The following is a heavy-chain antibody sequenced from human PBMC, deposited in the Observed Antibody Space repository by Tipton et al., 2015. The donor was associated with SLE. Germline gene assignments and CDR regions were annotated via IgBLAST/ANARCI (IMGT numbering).Heavy chain of an antibody. D-gene: IGHD5-12*01. V-gene: IGHV4-59*01. CDR1: VGSISSYY. J-gene: IGHJ4*02. CDR2: IYYSGST. Sequence: TLSLTCTVSVGSISSYYWSWIRQPPGKGLEWIGHIYYSGSTNYNPSLKSRVTISVDTSKNQFSLKLSSVTAADTAVYYCARMYSGYGVFGYWGQGTLVTVSS. CDR3: ARMYSGYGVFGY.